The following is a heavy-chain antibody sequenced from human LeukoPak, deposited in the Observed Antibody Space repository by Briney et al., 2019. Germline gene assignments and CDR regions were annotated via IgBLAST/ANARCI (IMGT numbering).Heavy chain of an antibody. D-gene: IGHD3-10*01. V-gene: IGHV3-48*04. CDR3: AKDSGRLAALVRGVIPRNY. J-gene: IGHJ4*02. CDR2: ISYSSTTI. Sequence: GGSLRLSCAASGFTFSSYSMNWVRQAPGKGLEWISFISYSSTTIYYADSVKGRFTISRDNAKNSLYLQMNSLRAEDTAVYYCAKDSGRLAALVRGVIPRNYWGQGTLVIVSS. CDR1: GFTFSSYS.